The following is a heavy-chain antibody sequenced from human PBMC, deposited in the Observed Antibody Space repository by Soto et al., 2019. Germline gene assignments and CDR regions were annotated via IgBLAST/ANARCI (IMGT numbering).Heavy chain of an antibody. CDR3: ARGHTKSIVVQIQAGPYYYYYYMDV. CDR1: GYTFTSYD. J-gene: IGHJ6*03. V-gene: IGHV1-8*01. D-gene: IGHD2-2*01. CDR2: VNPNSGNT. Sequence: GASVKVSCKASGYTFTSYDINWVRQATGQGLEWMGWVNPNSGNTGYAQKFQGRVTMTRNTSISTAYMELSSLRSEGTAVYYCARGHTKSIVVQIQAGPYYYYYYMDVWGKGTTVTVSS.